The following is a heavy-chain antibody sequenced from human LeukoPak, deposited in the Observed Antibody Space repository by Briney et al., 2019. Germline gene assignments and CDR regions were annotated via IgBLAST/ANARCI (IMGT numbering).Heavy chain of an antibody. Sequence: PSETLSLTCTVSGGSISSYYWSWIRQPAGKGLEWIGRIYTSGSTNYNPSLKSRVTISVDRSKNQFSLKLSSVTAADTAVYYCARDGVGGNYRWWYFDLWGRGTLVTVSS. V-gene: IGHV4-4*07. CDR3: ARDGVGGNYRWWYFDL. D-gene: IGHD2-21*02. CDR2: IYTSGST. J-gene: IGHJ2*01. CDR1: GGSISSYY.